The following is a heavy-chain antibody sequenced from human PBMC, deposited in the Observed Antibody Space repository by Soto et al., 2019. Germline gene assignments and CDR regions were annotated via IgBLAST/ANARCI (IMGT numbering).Heavy chain of an antibody. CDR3: GRGRSGQIVVFY. V-gene: IGHV1-2*02. D-gene: IGHD1-26*01. CDR1: GYTFTGHY. J-gene: IGHJ4*02. Sequence: ASVKVSCKASGYTFTGHYIHWVRQAPEQGPEWMGEIGPESGATRYAQKFQGRVTMTRDTSITTVYMELKNLSPDDTAVYYCGRGRSGQIVVFYWGQGTTVTVPS. CDR2: IGPESGAT.